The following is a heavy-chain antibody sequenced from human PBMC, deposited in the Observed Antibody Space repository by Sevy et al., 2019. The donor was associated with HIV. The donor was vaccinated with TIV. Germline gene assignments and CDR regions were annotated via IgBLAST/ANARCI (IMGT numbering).Heavy chain of an antibody. D-gene: IGHD3-3*01. J-gene: IGHJ4*02. CDR1: GFTFSSYW. Sequence: GSLRLSCAASGFTFSSYWMSWVRQAPGKGLEWVANIKQDGSEKYYVDSVKGRFTISRDNAKNSLYLQMNSLRAEDTAVYYCARDDQPGGSGYSYYDFWSGYSQPRSPYFDYWGQGTLVTVSS. CDR3: ARDDQPGGSGYSYYDFWSGYSQPRSPYFDY. V-gene: IGHV3-7*03. CDR2: IKQDGSEK.